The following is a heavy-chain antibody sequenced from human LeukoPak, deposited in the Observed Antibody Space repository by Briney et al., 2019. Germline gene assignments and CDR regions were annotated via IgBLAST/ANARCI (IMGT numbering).Heavy chain of an antibody. CDR2: INPSGCNT. J-gene: IGHJ4*02. V-gene: IGHV1-46*01. CDR3: ARDLDASSWYMDS. Sequence: ASVKVSCKASVSTFTIYYMHWVRQPPGQGLEWMGIINPSGCNTSYAHEFQGTGPLTSNTSTGTVYMELSSLRSEDTGVYYCARDLDASSWYMDSWGQGTLVTVSS. CDR1: VSTFTIYY. D-gene: IGHD6-13*01.